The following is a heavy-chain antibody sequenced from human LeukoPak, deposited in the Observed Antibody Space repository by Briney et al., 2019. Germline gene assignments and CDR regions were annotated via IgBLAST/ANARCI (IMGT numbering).Heavy chain of an antibody. CDR2: IHLNGIT. D-gene: IGHD3-22*01. Sequence: SGTLSLTCSVSGDSITSYAWWSWVRQRPGKGLEWIGEIHLNGITNYNPSLKSRVTMSIDKSKNQLSLNLSSVTAADTAVYYCARVISSARRQNHLWGQGTLVTVSS. CDR3: ARVISSARRQNHL. V-gene: IGHV4-4*02. J-gene: IGHJ5*02. CDR1: GDSITSYAW.